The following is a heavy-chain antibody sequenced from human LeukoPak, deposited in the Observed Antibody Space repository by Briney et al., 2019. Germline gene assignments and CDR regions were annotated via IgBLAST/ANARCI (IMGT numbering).Heavy chain of an antibody. D-gene: IGHD3-9*01. J-gene: IGHJ5*02. CDR2: INHSGST. CDR3: ASERDRHFDWFNGSFGENWFDP. Sequence: SETLSLTCAVYGGSFGGYYWSWIRQPPGKGLEWIGEINHSGSTNYNPSLKSRVTISVDTSKNQFSLKLSSVTAADTAVYYCASERDRHFDWFNGSFGENWFDPWGQGTLVTVSS. V-gene: IGHV4-34*01. CDR1: GGSFGGYY.